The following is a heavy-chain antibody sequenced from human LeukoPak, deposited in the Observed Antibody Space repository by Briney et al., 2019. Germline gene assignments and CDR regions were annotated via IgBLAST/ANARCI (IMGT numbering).Heavy chain of an antibody. Sequence: GESLKISCRGSGYSFTSYWIGWVRQMPGKGLEWMGIIYPGDSDTRYSPSFQGQVTISADKSISTAYLQWSSLKASDTAMYYCARSSVEMATIYRLDYWGQGTLVTVSS. V-gene: IGHV5-51*01. CDR2: IYPGDSDT. CDR3: ARSSVEMATIYRLDY. CDR1: GYSFTSYW. D-gene: IGHD5-24*01. J-gene: IGHJ4*02.